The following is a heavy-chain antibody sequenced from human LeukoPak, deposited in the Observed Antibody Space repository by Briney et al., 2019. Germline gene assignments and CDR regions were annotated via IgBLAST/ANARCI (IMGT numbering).Heavy chain of an antibody. D-gene: IGHD2-2*01. J-gene: IGHJ4*02. CDR1: GYTFTGYY. CDR2: INPNSGGT. V-gene: IGHV1-2*02. CDR3: ARVLVVVPAAIYYFDY. Sequence: SVKVSCKASGYTFTGYYMHWVRQAPGQGLEWMGWINPNSGGTNYAQKFQGRVTMTRDTSISTAYMELSRLRSDDTAVYYCARVLVVVPAAIYYFDYWGQGTLVTVSS.